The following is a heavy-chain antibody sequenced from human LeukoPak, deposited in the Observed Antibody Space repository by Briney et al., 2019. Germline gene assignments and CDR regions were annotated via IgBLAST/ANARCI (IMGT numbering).Heavy chain of an antibody. CDR3: ARLNMVRGPYGMDV. D-gene: IGHD3-10*01. V-gene: IGHV4-34*01. Sequence: SETLSLTCAVYGGSFGGYYWSWIRQPPGKGLEWIGEINHSGSTNYNPSLKSRVTISVDTSKNQFSLKLSSVTAADTAVYYCARLNMVRGPYGMDVWGQGTTVTVSS. CDR2: INHSGST. J-gene: IGHJ6*02. CDR1: GGSFGGYY.